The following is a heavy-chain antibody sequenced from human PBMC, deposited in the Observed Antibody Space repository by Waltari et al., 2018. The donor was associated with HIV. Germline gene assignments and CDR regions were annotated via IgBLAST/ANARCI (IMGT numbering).Heavy chain of an antibody. CDR1: GGSFSGSY. J-gene: IGHJ4*02. D-gene: IGHD3-10*01. Sequence: LQLQQWGAGLLTPSETLTLTCADHGGSFSGSYCSWLAPPPGKGLEWIGEINHSGSTNYNPSLKSRVTISVDTSKNQFSLKLSSVTAADTAVYYCARGKSNGSGSSIDYWGQGTLVTVSS. CDR2: INHSGST. CDR3: ARGKSNGSGSSIDY. V-gene: IGHV4-34*01.